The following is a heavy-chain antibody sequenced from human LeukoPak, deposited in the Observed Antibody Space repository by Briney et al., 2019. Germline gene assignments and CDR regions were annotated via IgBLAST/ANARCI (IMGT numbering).Heavy chain of an antibody. CDR1: GYTFTSYG. Sequence: ASVKVSFKGSGYTFTSYGISWVRQAPGQGLEWMGWISAYNGNTNCAQKLQGRVTMTTDTSTSTAYMELRSLRSDDTAVYYCAMASSSWYKSDPGMDVWGQGTTVTVSS. CDR2: ISAYNGNT. J-gene: IGHJ6*02. V-gene: IGHV1-18*01. D-gene: IGHD6-13*01. CDR3: AMASSSWYKSDPGMDV.